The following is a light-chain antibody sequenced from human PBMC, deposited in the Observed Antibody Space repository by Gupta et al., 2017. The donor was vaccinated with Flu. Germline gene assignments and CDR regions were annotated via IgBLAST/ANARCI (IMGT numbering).Light chain of an antibody. Sequence: QSVLTQPPSVSGAPGQGVTISCVGSSSNIGAGYDVHWYRQLPGTAPKLLIYGNNTRPSGFPDRFSGSKSGTSASLAISGLQAEDEADYYCQSYDSSLSGSLFGGGTKLTVL. CDR3: QSYDSSLSGSL. J-gene: IGLJ2*01. CDR1: SSNIGAGYD. CDR2: GNN. V-gene: IGLV1-40*01.